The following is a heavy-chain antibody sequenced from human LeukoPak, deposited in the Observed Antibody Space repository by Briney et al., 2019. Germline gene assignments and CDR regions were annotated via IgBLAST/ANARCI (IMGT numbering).Heavy chain of an antibody. CDR3: ARGGYGGNSLGFNYYYYYYMDV. J-gene: IGHJ6*03. CDR2: INHSGST. V-gene: IGHV4-34*01. CDR1: GGSLSGYY. D-gene: IGHD4-23*01. Sequence: SETLSFTCAVYGGSLSGYYWSWIRQPPGKGLEWIGEINHSGSTNYNPSLKSRVTISVDTSKNQFSLKLSSVTAADTAVYYCARGGYGGNSLGFNYYYYYYMDVWGKGTTVTVSS.